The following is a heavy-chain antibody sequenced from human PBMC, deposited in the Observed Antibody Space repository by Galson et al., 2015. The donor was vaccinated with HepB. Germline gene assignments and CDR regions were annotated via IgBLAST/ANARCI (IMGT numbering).Heavy chain of an antibody. CDR3: ARAGYDDKYLDY. V-gene: IGHV7-4-1*02. CDR1: GYIFSTYT. D-gene: IGHD5-12*01. Sequence: SVKVSCKASGYIFSTYTVHWVRQAPGQGLEWMGCIDNNTRNTTYAQGFTGRFVFSLGTSVSTAYLHISGLKADDSALYFCARAGYDDKYLDYLGQGTLVTVSS. CDR2: IDNNTRNT. J-gene: IGHJ4*02.